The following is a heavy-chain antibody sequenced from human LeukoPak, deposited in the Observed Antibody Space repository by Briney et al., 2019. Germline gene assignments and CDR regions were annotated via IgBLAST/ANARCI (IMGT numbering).Heavy chain of an antibody. D-gene: IGHD3-22*01. Sequence: SETLSLTCTVSGGSISSSSYYWGWLRQPPGKGREWNGSIYYSGSTYYYPSLKSRVTIFVDTSKKQFSLKLSSVTAADTAVDYCARLDVSDYYDSSGYFDYWDQGTLVTVSS. CDR2: IYYSGST. J-gene: IGHJ4*02. CDR3: ARLDVSDYYDSSGYFDY. V-gene: IGHV4-39*01. CDR1: GGSISSSSYY.